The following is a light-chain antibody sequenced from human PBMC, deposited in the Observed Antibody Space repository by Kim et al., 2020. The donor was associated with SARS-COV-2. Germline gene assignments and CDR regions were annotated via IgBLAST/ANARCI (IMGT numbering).Light chain of an antibody. CDR2: TAS. V-gene: IGKV1-5*03. J-gene: IGKJ5*01. CDR3: QQYNSYSST. CDR1: QSISSW. Sequence: ASVGDRVTITCRASQSISSWLAWYQQKPGKAPKPLIYTASSLESGVPSRFSGSGSGTEFTLTISSLQPDDFATYYCQQYNSYSSTFGQGTRVEIK.